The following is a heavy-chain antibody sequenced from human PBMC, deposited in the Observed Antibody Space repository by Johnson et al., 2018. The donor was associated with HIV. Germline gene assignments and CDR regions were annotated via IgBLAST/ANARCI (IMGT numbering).Heavy chain of an antibody. CDR3: TTFGRGTYAFDI. CDR1: GFTFSSYW. D-gene: IGHD1-14*01. J-gene: IGHJ3*02. CDR2: ISNSGNSI. Sequence: VQLVESGGGLVQPGGSLRLSCAASGFTFSSYWMSWIRQAPGKGLEWVSYISNSGNSIYYADSVKGRFTISRDNSKNTLYLQMNSLKTEDTAVYYCTTFGRGTYAFDIWGQGTMVTVSS. V-gene: IGHV3-48*01.